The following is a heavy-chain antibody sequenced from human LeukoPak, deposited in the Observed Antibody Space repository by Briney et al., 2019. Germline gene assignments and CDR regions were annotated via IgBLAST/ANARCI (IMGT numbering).Heavy chain of an antibody. CDR1: GYDFANSW. D-gene: IGHD5-24*01. Sequence: GESLKISCTAPGYDFANSWIGWVRQMPGKGLEWMGIIYPRDSDTIYSPSFQGQVTISADKSIRTAYLQWSSLTASDTAMYYCARGERAMATRKAGFDYWGQGTQVTVSS. CDR2: IYPRDSDT. CDR3: ARGERAMATRKAGFDY. V-gene: IGHV5-51*01. J-gene: IGHJ4*02.